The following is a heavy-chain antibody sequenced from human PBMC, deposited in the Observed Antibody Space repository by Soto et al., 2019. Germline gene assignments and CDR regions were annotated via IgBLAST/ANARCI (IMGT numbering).Heavy chain of an antibody. Sequence: QLQLQESGSGLVKPSQTLSLTCAVSGGSISSGGYSWSWIRQPPGKGLEWIGYIYHSGSTYYNPSLKSRVTISVDRSKNQFSLKLSSVTAADTAVYYCASYDILTGNGMDVWGQGTTVTVSS. J-gene: IGHJ6*02. CDR2: IYHSGST. CDR1: GGSISSGGYS. CDR3: ASYDILTGNGMDV. V-gene: IGHV4-30-2*01. D-gene: IGHD3-9*01.